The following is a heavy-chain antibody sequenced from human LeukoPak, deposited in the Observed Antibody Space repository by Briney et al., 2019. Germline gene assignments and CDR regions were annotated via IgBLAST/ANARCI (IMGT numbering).Heavy chain of an antibody. D-gene: IGHD3-10*01. CDR2: ISSSSNTI. CDR3: ARDDAPYTMVRGVMYAY. J-gene: IGHJ4*02. V-gene: IGHV3-48*02. Sequence: PGGSLRLSCAASGFTFSSYSMNWVRQAPGKGLEWVSYISSSSNTIYYADSVKGRFTISRDNAKNSLYLQMNSLRDEDTAVYYCARDDAPYTMVRGVMYAYWGQGTLVTVSS. CDR1: GFTFSSYS.